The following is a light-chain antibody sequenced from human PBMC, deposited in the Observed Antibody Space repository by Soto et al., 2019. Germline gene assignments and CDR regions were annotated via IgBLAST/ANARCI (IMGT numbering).Light chain of an antibody. CDR1: QSVSSN. CDR2: GAS. J-gene: IGKJ1*01. V-gene: IGKV3-15*01. CDR3: QQYNNWPPDT. Sequence: EIVMTQSPATLSVSPGERATLSCRASQSVSSNLAWYQQKPGQAPRLLIYGASTSATGIPARFSGSGSGTEFTLTISSLQSEDFAVYYCQQYNNWPPDTFGQGTKVEIK.